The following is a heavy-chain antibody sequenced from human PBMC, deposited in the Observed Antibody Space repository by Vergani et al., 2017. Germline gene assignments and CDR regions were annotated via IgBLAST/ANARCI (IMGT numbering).Heavy chain of an antibody. J-gene: IGHJ5*02. CDR3: ARVPAPLRMVALNWFDP. CDR2: INPKSGDT. D-gene: IGHD1-14*01. CDR1: GGTFSSYA. Sequence: QVQLVQSGAEVKKPGSSVKVSCKASGGTFSSYAISWVRQAPGQGLEWMGWINPKSGDTNYSQKFQGRVTMTRDTSISTAYMELNRLRFDDTAVYYCARVPAPLRMVALNWFDPWGQGTLVTVSS. V-gene: IGHV1-2*02.